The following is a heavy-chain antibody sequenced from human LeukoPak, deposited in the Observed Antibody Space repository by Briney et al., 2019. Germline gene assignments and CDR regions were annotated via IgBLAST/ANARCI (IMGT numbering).Heavy chain of an antibody. D-gene: IGHD3-10*01. CDR2: ISWNSGSI. CDR1: GFTFDDYA. J-gene: IGHJ4*02. V-gene: IGHV3-9*01. CDR3: ATNMVRGVLGY. Sequence: PGGSLRLSCAASGFTFDDYAMHWVRQAPGKGLEWVSGISWNSGSIGYADSVKGRFTISRDNAKNSLYLQMNSLRAEDTALYHCATNMVRGVLGYWGQGTLVTVSS.